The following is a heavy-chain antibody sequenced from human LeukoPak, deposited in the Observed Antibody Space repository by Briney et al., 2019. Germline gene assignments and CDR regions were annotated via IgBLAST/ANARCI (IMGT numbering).Heavy chain of an antibody. V-gene: IGHV1-2*02. D-gene: IGHD6-19*01. CDR3: ATDSSGWFE. CDR2: INPNSGGT. CDR1: GYTFTDYY. J-gene: IGHJ4*02. Sequence: GASVNVSCKASGYTFTDYYMHWVRQAPGQGLEWLGWINPNSGGTNYAQMLQGRVTMTRDTSISTAYMELSRLRSDDTAIYYCATDSSGWFEWGQGTLVTVSS.